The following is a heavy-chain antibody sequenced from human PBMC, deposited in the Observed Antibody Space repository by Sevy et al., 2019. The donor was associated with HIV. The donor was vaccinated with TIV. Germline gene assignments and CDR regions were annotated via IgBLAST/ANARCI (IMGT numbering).Heavy chain of an antibody. D-gene: IGHD6-13*01. V-gene: IGHV3-9*01. Sequence: GGSLRLSCAASGFTFDEYGMHWVRQAPGKGLEWVSGINWNSGNIGYADSVKGRFTISRVNAKNSLYLQMNSLRAEDTALYYCAKDIWIAGGIAAVGTGIFDFWGQGTLVTVSS. CDR2: INWNSGNI. CDR3: AKDIWIAGGIAAVGTGIFDF. J-gene: IGHJ4*02. CDR1: GFTFDEYG.